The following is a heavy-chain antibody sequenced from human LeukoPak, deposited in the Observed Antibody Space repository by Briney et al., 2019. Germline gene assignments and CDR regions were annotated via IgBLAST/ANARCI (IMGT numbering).Heavy chain of an antibody. CDR2: IYHSGST. D-gene: IGHD5-18*01. J-gene: IGHJ4*02. CDR3: AKSSYSIFDY. Sequence: SETLSLTCTVSGYSISSGYYWGWIRQPPGQGLEWIGSIYHSGSTYYNPSLKSRVTISVDTSKNQFSLKLSSVTAADTAVYYCAKSSYSIFDYWGQGTLVTVSS. V-gene: IGHV4-38-2*02. CDR1: GYSISSGYY.